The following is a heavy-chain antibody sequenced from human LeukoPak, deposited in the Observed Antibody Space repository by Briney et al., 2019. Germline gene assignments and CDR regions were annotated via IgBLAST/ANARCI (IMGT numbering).Heavy chain of an antibody. CDR3: ARHPTTVSYNWFDP. CDR1: GFTFSDYY. D-gene: IGHD4-17*01. Sequence: GGSLRLSCAASGFTFSDYYMSWIRQAPGKGLEWVSYISSSGSTIYYADSVKGRFTISRDNAKNSLYLQMNSLRAEDTAVYYCARHPTTVSYNWFDPWGQGTLVTVSS. J-gene: IGHJ5*02. V-gene: IGHV3-11*04. CDR2: ISSSGSTI.